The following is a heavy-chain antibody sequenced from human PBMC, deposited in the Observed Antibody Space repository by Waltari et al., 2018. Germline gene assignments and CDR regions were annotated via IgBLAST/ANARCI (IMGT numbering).Heavy chain of an antibody. CDR1: GCSLSAYG. CDR3: AKDAFGNTYMDH. J-gene: IGHJ4*02. V-gene: IGHV3-30*18. CDR2: LWFEGGDE. D-gene: IGHD3-16*01. Sequence: QLQLVESGGGVVQPGKSRRLSCAAPGCSLSAYGMHWVRQAPGRGLEWVALLWFEGGDEYYADSVRGRFTISRDNSKNLLYLHMDSLRVDDTAVYYCAKDAFGNTYMDHWGQGTLVTVSS.